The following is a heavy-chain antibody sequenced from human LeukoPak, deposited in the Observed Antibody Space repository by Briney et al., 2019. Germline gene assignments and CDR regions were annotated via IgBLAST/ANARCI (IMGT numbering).Heavy chain of an antibody. CDR3: ACRKYYSTWSDP. CDR1: GYDFSTYW. V-gene: IGHV5-51*01. J-gene: IGHJ5*02. CDR2: IYPADSTT. Sequence: GESLKISCKGFGYDFSTYWIGWVRQVPGEGLEWMGIIYPADSTTHYSRSFQGQVTISVDKSISTAYLQWSSLKAADTDMYYCACRKYYSTWSDPWGQGTLVTV. D-gene: IGHD3-10*01.